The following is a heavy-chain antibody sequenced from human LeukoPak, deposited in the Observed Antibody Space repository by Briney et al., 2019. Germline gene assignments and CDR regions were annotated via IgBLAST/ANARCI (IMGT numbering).Heavy chain of an antibody. CDR1: GFTFNDYY. Sequence: GGSLRRSCAAYGFTFNDYYMSWIRQAPGKGLEWLLYINIGGTNTHYADSVKGRFTISRDNAKKYLYLEMNNLRAEDTAVYYCSTDGAGFDTWGQGVLVTVSS. CDR3: STDGAGFDT. CDR2: INIGGTNT. V-gene: IGHV3-11*01. J-gene: IGHJ5*02.